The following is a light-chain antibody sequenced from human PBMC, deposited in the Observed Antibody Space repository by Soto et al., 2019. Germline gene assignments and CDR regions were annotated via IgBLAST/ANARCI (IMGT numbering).Light chain of an antibody. CDR1: QSVKSSY. J-gene: IGKJ1*01. Sequence: EIVLTQSPGALSLSLGARATLSCRASQSVKSSYLAWYRQKPGQTPRLLIYDASTRATGSPDRFSGSGSGTDFTLTISGPEPEGFAIYSCQQYASSPQTFGQGTKVEF. CDR2: DAS. CDR3: QQYASSPQT. V-gene: IGKV3-20*01.